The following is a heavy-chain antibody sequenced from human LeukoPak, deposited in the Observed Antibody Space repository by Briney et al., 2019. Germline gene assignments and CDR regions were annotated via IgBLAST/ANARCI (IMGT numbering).Heavy chain of an antibody. V-gene: IGHV4-39*01. CDR2: IYYSGST. D-gene: IGHD3-3*01. CDR3: ARPRGTTIFGVVILDYYMDV. J-gene: IGHJ6*03. Sequence: SETLSLTCTVSGGSISSSSYYWGWIRQPPGKGLEWIGSIYYSGSTYYNPSLKSRVTMSVDTSNNQFSLKLSSVTATDTAVYYCARPRGTTIFGVVILDYYMDVWGKGTTVTVSS. CDR1: GGSISSSSYY.